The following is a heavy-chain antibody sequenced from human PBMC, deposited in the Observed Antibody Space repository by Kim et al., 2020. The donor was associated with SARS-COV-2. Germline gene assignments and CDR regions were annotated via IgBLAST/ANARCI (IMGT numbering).Heavy chain of an antibody. CDR1: GFTFSDHA. J-gene: IGHJ5*02. CDR3: VKGLSGAYSRNHWFDP. D-gene: IGHD4-17*01. V-gene: IGHV3-23*01. CDR2: NADRGGTT. Sequence: GGSLRLSCGTSGFTFSDHAMSWVRQAPGKGLEWVSTNADRGGTTFYAASVKGRFTMSRDNSKDTLYLQMNSLRAEDTAFYFCVKGLSGAYSRNHWFDP.